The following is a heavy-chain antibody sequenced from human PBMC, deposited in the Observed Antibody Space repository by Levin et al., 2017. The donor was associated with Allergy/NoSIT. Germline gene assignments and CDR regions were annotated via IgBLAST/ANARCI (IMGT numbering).Heavy chain of an antibody. CDR2: ISFDGSNR. J-gene: IGHJ1*01. CDR1: GFTFSRYA. Sequence: PGGSLRLSCAVSGFTFSRYAMHWVRQAPGKGLDWVTVISFDGSNRHYADSVKGRFTISRDNSKNTLYLQMDSRRAEDTAIYYCVRQGTGGGLFPRDAEHWGQGALVTVSS. D-gene: IGHD3-22*01. V-gene: IGHV3-30-3*01. CDR3: VRQGTGGGLFPRDAEH.